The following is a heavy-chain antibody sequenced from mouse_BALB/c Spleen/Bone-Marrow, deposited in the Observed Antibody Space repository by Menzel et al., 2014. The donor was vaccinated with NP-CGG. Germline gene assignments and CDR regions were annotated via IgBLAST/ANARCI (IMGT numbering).Heavy chain of an antibody. CDR1: GYAFSVYW. J-gene: IGHJ2*01. CDR3: ARGGISVDY. Sequence: VQLQQSGAELVRPGSSVKTSCKASGYAFSVYWMNWVKQRPGQGLEWIGQIYPGDGDTNYNGKFKGRATLTADKSSNTAHMQLSSLTSEDSAVYFCARGGISVDYWGQGTTLTVSS. V-gene: IGHV1-80*01. CDR2: IYPGDGDT.